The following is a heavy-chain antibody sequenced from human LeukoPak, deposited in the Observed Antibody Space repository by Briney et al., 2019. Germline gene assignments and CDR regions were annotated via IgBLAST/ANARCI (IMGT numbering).Heavy chain of an antibody. V-gene: IGHV3-23*01. CDR1: GFTFSSYA. CDR2: ISGSGGST. Sequence: GGSLRLSCAASGFTFSSYAMSWVRQAPGKGLEWVSAISGSGGSTYYADSVKGRFTISRDNSKNTLYLQMNSLRAEDTAVYYRAKALFYIAVAGSDYWGQGTLVTVSS. CDR3: AKALFYIAVAGSDY. J-gene: IGHJ4*02. D-gene: IGHD6-19*01.